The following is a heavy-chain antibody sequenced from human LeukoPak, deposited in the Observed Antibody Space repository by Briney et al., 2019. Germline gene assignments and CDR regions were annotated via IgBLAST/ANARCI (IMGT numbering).Heavy chain of an antibody. J-gene: IGHJ3*02. CDR1: GFTFSSYS. Sequence: KPGGSLRLSCAASGFTFSSYSMNWVRQAPGKGLEWVSSISSSSGYIYYADSVKGRFTISRDNAKNSLYLQMNSLRAEDTAVYYCARPDSSGFPLDAFDIWGQGTMVAVSS. CDR2: ISSSSGYI. CDR3: ARPDSSGFPLDAFDI. V-gene: IGHV3-21*01. D-gene: IGHD3-22*01.